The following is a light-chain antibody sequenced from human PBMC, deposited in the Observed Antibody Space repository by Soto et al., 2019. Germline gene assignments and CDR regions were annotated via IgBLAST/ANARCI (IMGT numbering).Light chain of an antibody. V-gene: IGLV2-14*01. CDR2: EVS. Sequence: QSALTQPASVSGSPGQSVTISCTGTDTVIGGHNYVSWYQQYPGKAPRLIIFEVSNRPSGVSDRYSGSKSSNTASLTISDLQPEDEAEYHCTSYRSTFNLVFGGGTKLTVL. CDR3: TSYRSTFNLV. CDR1: DTVIGGHNY. J-gene: IGLJ2*01.